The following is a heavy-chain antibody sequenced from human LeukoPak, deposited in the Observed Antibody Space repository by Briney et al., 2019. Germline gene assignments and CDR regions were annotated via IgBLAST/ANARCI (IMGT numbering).Heavy chain of an antibody. Sequence: PSETLSLTCAVYGGSFSGYYWSWIRQPPGKGLEWIGEINHSGSTNYNPSLKSRVTISVDTSKNQFSLKLSSVTAADTAVYYCARVIRITMVRGVKSNWFDPWGQGTLVTVSS. CDR3: ARVIRITMVRGVKSNWFDP. CDR1: GGSFSGYY. V-gene: IGHV4-34*01. D-gene: IGHD3-10*01. CDR2: INHSGST. J-gene: IGHJ5*02.